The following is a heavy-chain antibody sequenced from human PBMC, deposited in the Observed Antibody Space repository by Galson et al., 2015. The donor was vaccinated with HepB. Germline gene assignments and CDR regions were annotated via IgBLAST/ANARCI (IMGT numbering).Heavy chain of an antibody. CDR3: ARREYSGSYFQDY. CDR1: GGTFSSYA. Sequence: SVKVSCKASGGTFSSYAISWVRQAPGRGLEWMGGIIPIFGTANYAQKFQGRVTITADESTSTAYLQWSSLKASDTAMYYCARREYSGSYFQDYWGQGTLVTVSS. CDR2: IIPIFGTA. V-gene: IGHV1-69*13. D-gene: IGHD1-26*01. J-gene: IGHJ4*02.